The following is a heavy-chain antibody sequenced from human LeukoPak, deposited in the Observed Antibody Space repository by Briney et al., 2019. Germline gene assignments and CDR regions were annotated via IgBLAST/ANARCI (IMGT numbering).Heavy chain of an antibody. D-gene: IGHD3-10*01. CDR2: ISSSSKII. CDR3: VRDPKGRGDAFDY. Sequence: GGSLRLSCAASGFTLSNYAMNWVRQAPGEGLEWVSYISSSSKIIHYADSVKGRFTISRDNAKNSLSLQMTSLRDEDTAVYFCVRDPKGRGDAFDYWGQGTLVTISS. J-gene: IGHJ4*02. V-gene: IGHV3-48*02. CDR1: GFTLSNYA.